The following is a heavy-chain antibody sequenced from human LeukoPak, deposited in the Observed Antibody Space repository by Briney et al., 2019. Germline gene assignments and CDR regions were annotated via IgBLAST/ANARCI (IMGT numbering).Heavy chain of an antibody. D-gene: IGHD2-21*01. CDR3: ARHGDYCFDL. CDR2: IKQDGTSK. Sequence: PGGSLRLSCAASGFTFSRSWMGWVRQAPGKRLEWVANIKQDGTSKYYVDSVMGRFTISRDNAENSVYLQMNSLSAGDTAVYYCARHGDYCFDLWGPGTRVTVSS. CDR1: GFTFSRSW. J-gene: IGHJ4*02. V-gene: IGHV3-7*02.